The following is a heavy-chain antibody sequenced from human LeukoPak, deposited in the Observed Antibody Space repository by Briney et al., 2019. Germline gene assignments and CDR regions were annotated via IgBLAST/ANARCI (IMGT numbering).Heavy chain of an antibody. Sequence: ASVKVSFKASGYTFTGYYMHWVRQAPGQGLEWMGWINPNSGGTNYAEKFQGRVTMTRDTSISIAYVELSGLRSDDTAVYYCAKDHIYGDGSNSFDSWGQGTLVTVSS. J-gene: IGHJ4*02. D-gene: IGHD5-24*01. CDR1: GYTFTGYY. CDR2: INPNSGGT. CDR3: AKDHIYGDGSNSFDS. V-gene: IGHV1-2*02.